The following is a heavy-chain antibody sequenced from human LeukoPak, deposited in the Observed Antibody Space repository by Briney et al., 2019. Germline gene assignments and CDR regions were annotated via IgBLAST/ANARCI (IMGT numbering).Heavy chain of an antibody. CDR3: ARVLYYYDSSGYYYFPFDY. V-gene: IGHV3-74*01. D-gene: IGHD3-22*01. CDR2: INSDGSST. CDR1: GFTFSSYW. J-gene: IGHJ4*02. Sequence: GGSLRLSCAASGFTFSSYWMHWVRQAPGKGLVWVARINSDGSSTSYADSVKGRFTISRDNAKNTLYLQMNSLRAEDTAVYYCARVLYYYDSSGYYYFPFDYWGQGTLVTVSS.